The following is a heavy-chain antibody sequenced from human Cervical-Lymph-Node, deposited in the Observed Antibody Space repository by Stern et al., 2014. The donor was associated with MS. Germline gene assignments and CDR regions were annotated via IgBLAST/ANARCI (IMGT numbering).Heavy chain of an antibody. Sequence: MQLVESGGGVVQPGRSLRLSCAASGFTFSSYGMHWVRQAPGKGLEWVAVIWYDGSNKYYADSVKGRFTISRDNSKNTLYLQMNSLRAEDTAVYNCARDLDGGNSDAFDIWGQGTMVTVSS. D-gene: IGHD4-23*01. V-gene: IGHV3-33*01. CDR1: GFTFSSYG. CDR2: IWYDGSNK. J-gene: IGHJ3*02. CDR3: ARDLDGGNSDAFDI.